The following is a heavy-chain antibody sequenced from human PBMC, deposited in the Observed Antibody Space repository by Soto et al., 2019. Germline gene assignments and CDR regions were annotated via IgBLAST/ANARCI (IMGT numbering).Heavy chain of an antibody. CDR1: GFTFISYA. J-gene: IGHJ5*02. D-gene: IGHD2-15*01. V-gene: IGHV3-23*01. Sequence: GGSLRLSCAASGFTFISYAMSWVRQAPGKGLEWVSSISGRGGNTYYADSVKGRFTISRDNSKNTVYLQMNSLRVEDTAVYYCAKDRASGGELARFDPWGQGTLVTVSS. CDR2: ISGRGGNT. CDR3: AKDRASGGELARFDP.